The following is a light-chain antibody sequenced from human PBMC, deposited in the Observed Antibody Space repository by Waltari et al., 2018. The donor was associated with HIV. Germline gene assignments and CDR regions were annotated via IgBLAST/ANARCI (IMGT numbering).Light chain of an antibody. CDR3: CSCAGNFSV. CDR1: SSDVGGYDF. V-gene: IGLV2-11*01. J-gene: IGLJ1*01. Sequence: QSALTQPRSVSGSPGQSVTISCIGTSSDVGGYDFVSWYQQHPVKAPKLMIYDVGKRPSGVPVRFSGSKSGNTASLTISGLQAEDEADYFCCSCAGNFSVFGTGTKVSVL. CDR2: DVG.